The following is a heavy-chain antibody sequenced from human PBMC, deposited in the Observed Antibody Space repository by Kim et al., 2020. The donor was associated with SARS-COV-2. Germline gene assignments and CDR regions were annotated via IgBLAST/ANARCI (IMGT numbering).Heavy chain of an antibody. V-gene: IGHV4-59*01. CDR1: GGSINPFY. CDR3: ARGGPGYSSSWSPVLNGLDV. D-gene: IGHD6-13*01. J-gene: IGHJ6*02. CDR2: IDHSGST. Sequence: SETLSLTCTVSGGSINPFYWSWIRQAPGKGLEWIGFIDHSGSTDYNPSLQSRVTISVDTSEKQFSLKVRSMTAADTAVYYCARGGPGYSSSWSPVLNGLDVWGQGTTVIVSS.